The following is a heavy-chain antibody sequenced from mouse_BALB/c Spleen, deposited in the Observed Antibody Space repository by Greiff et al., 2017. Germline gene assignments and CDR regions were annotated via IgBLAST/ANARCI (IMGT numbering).Heavy chain of an antibody. J-gene: IGHJ3*01. CDR2: IDPANGNT. CDR1: GFNIKDTY. CDR3: ARGGGYDGLFAY. Sequence: VQLQQSGAELVKPGASVKLSCTASGFNIKDTYMHWVKQRPEQGLEWIGRIDPANGNTKYDPKFQGKATITADTSSNTAYLQLSSLTSEDTAVYYCARGGGYDGLFAYWGQGTLVTVSA. V-gene: IGHV14-3*02. D-gene: IGHD2-2*01.